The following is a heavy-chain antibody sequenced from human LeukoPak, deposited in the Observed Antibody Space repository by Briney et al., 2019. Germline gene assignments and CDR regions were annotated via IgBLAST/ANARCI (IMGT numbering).Heavy chain of an antibody. CDR2: IYYSGST. D-gene: IGHD6-13*01. CDR1: DGSISSSSYY. Sequence: SETLSLTCTVSDGSISSSSYYWGWIRQPPGKGLEWIGSIYYSGSTYYNPSLKSRVTISVDTSKNQFSLKLSSVTAADTAVYYCAIHEQQLDPYYFDYWGQGTLVTVSS. CDR3: AIHEQQLDPYYFDY. J-gene: IGHJ4*02. V-gene: IGHV4-39*01.